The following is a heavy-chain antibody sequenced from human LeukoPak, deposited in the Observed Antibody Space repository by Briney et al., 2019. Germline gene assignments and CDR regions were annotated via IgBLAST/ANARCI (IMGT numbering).Heavy chain of an antibody. J-gene: IGHJ3*02. D-gene: IGHD6-19*01. CDR2: IYYSGST. V-gene: IGHV4-59*01. CDR1: GGSISSYY. CDR3: ARVRYSSGWHGGKFFFDI. Sequence: SETLSLTCTVSGGSISSYYWSWIRQPPGKGLEWIGYIYYSGSTNYNPSLKSRVTISVDTSKNQFSLKLSSVTAADTAVYYCARVRYSSGWHGGKFFFDIWGQGTMVTVSS.